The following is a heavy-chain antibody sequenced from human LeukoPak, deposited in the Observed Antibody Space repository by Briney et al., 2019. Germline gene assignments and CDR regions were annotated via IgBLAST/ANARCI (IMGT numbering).Heavy chain of an antibody. CDR3: ARAGLVGATYFDY. D-gene: IGHD1-26*01. CDR1: GFTFSSYS. Sequence: GGSLRLSCAASGFTFSSYSMNWVRQAPGKGLEWVSSISSSSSYIYYADSVKGRFTISRDNAKNSLYLQTNSLRAEDTAVYYCARAGLVGATYFDYLGQGTLVTVSS. CDR2: ISSSSSYI. J-gene: IGHJ4*02. V-gene: IGHV3-21*01.